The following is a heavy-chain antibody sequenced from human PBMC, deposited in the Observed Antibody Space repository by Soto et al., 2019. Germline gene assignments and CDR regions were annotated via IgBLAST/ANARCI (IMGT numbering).Heavy chain of an antibody. J-gene: IGHJ6*02. CDR2: IIPIFGTA. Sequence: SVKVSCKASGGTFSSYAISWVRQAPGQGLEWMGGIIPIFGTANYAQKFQGRVTFTADESTSTAYMELSGLRSEDTAVYYCARDRSVGATRYYGMDVWGQGTTVTVSS. D-gene: IGHD1-26*01. V-gene: IGHV1-69*13. CDR3: ARDRSVGATRYYGMDV. CDR1: GGTFSSYA.